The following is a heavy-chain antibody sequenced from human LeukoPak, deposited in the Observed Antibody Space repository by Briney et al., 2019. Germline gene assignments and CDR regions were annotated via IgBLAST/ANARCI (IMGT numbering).Heavy chain of an antibody. J-gene: IGHJ3*02. CDR1: GFIFSTYW. V-gene: IGHV3-7*01. D-gene: IGHD3-10*01. CDR3: ARTRGNAFDI. Sequence: PGGSLRLSCAASGFIFSTYWMAWVRQAPGKGPEWVANIKQDGSEKYYLDSVKGRFTISRDNAENTLYLQMDSLRAEDTALYYCARTRGNAFDIWGQGTMVTVSS. CDR2: IKQDGSEK.